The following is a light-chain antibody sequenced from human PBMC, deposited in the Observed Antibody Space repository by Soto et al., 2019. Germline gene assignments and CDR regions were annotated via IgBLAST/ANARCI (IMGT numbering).Light chain of an antibody. V-gene: IGKV3-20*01. CDR3: QQYGRSPPSWT. CDR2: DAS. Sequence: ETVLTQSPGTLSLSPGERATLSCRASQSVSSSYLAWYQQKPGQAPRLLIYDASSRATGIPDRFSGSGSGTDFTITISRLEPEDFAVFYCQQYGRSPPSWTFGQGTKVEIK. CDR1: QSVSSSY. J-gene: IGKJ1*01.